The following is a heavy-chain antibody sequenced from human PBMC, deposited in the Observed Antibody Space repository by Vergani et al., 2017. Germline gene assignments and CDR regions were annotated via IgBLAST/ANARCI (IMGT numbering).Heavy chain of an antibody. CDR2: IQFDGSNK. J-gene: IGHJ4*02. V-gene: IGHV3-30*02. D-gene: IGHD3-16*01. CDR3: AKDFMGWGMNY. CDR1: GFTFSNYD. Sequence: QVQLVESGGGVVQRGGSLRLSCATSGFTFSNYDMQWIRQGPGKGLEFVAFIQFDGSNKYYADSVKGRFTLSRDFSKNTLYLQMNSLRTDDTATYYCAKDFMGWGMNYWGKGTRVMVS.